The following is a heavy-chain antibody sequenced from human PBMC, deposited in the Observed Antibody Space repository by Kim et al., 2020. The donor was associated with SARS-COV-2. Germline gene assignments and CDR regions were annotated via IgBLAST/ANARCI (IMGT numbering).Heavy chain of an antibody. CDR1: GGSISSYY. CDR2: IYYSGST. J-gene: IGHJ3*01. D-gene: IGHD3-10*01. V-gene: IGHV4-59*01. CDR3: ARDQNYYGSGNYYSDAFD. Sequence: SETLSLTCTVSGGSISSYYWSWIRQPPGKGLEWIGYIYYSGSTNYNPSLKSRVTISVDTSKNQFSLKLSSVTAADTAVYYCARDQNYYGSGNYYSDAFD.